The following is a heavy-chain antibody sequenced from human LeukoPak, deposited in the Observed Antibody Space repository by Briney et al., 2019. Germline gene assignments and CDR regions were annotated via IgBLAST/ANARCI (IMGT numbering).Heavy chain of an antibody. CDR2: ICAYNGNT. Sequence: ASVKVSCKASGYTFTSYGISWVRQAPGQGLEWMGWICAYNGNTNYAQKLQGRVTMTTDTSTSTAYMELRSLRSDDTAVYYCARGYTAMVTSADYYYYYMDVWGKGTTVTVSS. CDR1: GYTFTSYG. V-gene: IGHV1-18*01. CDR3: ARGYTAMVTSADYYYYYMDV. J-gene: IGHJ6*03. D-gene: IGHD5-18*01.